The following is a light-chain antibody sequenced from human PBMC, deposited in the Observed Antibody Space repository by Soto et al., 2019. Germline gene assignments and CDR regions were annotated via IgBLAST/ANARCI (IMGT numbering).Light chain of an antibody. Sequence: EIVLTQSPATLSLSPGERATLSCRASQGVSSYLAWYQQKPGQAPSLLIYDASNRATGIPARFSGSGSETDITLTISSLEPEGFAVYYCQQRSNWPTFGQGTKVEIK. CDR2: DAS. CDR3: QQRSNWPT. J-gene: IGKJ1*01. V-gene: IGKV3-11*01. CDR1: QGVSSY.